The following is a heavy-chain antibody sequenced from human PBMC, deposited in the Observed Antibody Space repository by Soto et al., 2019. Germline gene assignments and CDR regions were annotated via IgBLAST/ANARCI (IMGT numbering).Heavy chain of an antibody. CDR1: GFTFSNAW. V-gene: IGHV3-15*01. CDR3: TTGDRESDFWSGYYTTMIGGGHDY. CDR2: IKSKTDGGTT. J-gene: IGHJ4*02. D-gene: IGHD3-3*01. Sequence: EVQLVESGGGLVKPGGSLRLSCAASGFTFSNAWMSWVRQAPGKGLEWVGRIKSKTDGGTTDYAAPVKGRFTISRDDSKSTLYLQMNSLKTEDTALYYCTTGDRESDFWSGYYTTMIGGGHDYWGQGTLVTVSS.